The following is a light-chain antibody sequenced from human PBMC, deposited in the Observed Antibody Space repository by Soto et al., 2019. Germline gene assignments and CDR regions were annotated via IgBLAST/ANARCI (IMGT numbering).Light chain of an antibody. V-gene: IGKV3-20*01. J-gene: IGKJ1*01. CDR2: GAS. CDR3: QQYGSSPWT. Sequence: EIVLTQSPGTLSLSPGERATLSCRASQSVSSSYLAWYQQKPGQAPRLLIYGASSRATGIPDRFSGSGSGTDFTLSIGRLEPEDFAVYYCQQYGSSPWTVGQGTKVEIK. CDR1: QSVSSSY.